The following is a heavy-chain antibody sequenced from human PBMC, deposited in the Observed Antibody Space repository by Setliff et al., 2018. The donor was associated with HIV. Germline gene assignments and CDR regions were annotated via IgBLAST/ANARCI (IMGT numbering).Heavy chain of an antibody. D-gene: IGHD2-8*01. CDR2: IIPNSGGT. V-gene: IGHV1-2*05. Sequence: ASVKVSCKASGYTFTAYYMHWVRQAPGQGLEWMGRIIPNSGGTNYVQKFQGRVTMTRDRSISTAYMELSRLRSDDTGVYYCASKVHCTNGVCLDAFDIWGQGTTVTVSS. CDR3: ASKVHCTNGVCLDAFDI. J-gene: IGHJ3*02. CDR1: GYTFTAYY.